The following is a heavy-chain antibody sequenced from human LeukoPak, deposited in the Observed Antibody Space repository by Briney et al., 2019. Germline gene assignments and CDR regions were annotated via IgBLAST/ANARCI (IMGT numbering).Heavy chain of an antibody. Sequence: GGSLRLSCAASGFTFNTYTMYWVRQAPGKGLEWVSGISNSGGSTYYADSVKGRFTISRDNSKNTLYLQMNSLRAEDMAVYYCAKGSGQIDYWGQGTLVTVSS. CDR1: GFTFNTYT. CDR2: ISNSGGST. D-gene: IGHD3-10*01. J-gene: IGHJ4*02. V-gene: IGHV3-23*01. CDR3: AKGSGQIDY.